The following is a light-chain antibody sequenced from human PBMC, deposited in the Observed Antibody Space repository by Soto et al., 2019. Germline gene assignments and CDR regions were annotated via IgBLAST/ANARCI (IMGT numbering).Light chain of an antibody. CDR2: GAS. J-gene: IGKJ1*01. V-gene: IGKV3-20*01. Sequence: EIVLTQSPGTVSLSPGERATLYCRASQSVSSNSVAWFQQRSGQAPRLLIYGASSRATGIPDRFSGSGSGTDFTLTISGLEPEDFAVYFCQQYSRSPTTFGQGTKVDIK. CDR1: QSVSSNS. CDR3: QQYSRSPTT.